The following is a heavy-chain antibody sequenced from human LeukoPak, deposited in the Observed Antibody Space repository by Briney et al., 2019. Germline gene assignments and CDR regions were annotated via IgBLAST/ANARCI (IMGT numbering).Heavy chain of an antibody. CDR1: GFTFSSYS. J-gene: IGHJ6*04. Sequence: GGSLRLSCAASGFTFSSYSMSWVRQAPGKGLEWVSSISSSSSYIYYADSVKGRFTISRDNAKNSLYLQMNSLRAEDTAVYYCARSRHYYGSGSYYYYGMDVWGKGTTVTVCS. V-gene: IGHV3-21*01. D-gene: IGHD3-10*01. CDR2: ISSSSSYI. CDR3: ARSRHYYGSGSYYYYGMDV.